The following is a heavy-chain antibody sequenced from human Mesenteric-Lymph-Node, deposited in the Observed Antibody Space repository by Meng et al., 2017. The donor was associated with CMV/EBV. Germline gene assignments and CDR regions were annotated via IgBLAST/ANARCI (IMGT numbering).Heavy chain of an antibody. D-gene: IGHD3-9*01. V-gene: IGHV4-34*01. Sequence: QVQLHQWGGGLLKPSETLSVTCAGYGGSFSGYYWNWIRQSPEKGLEWIGEINHSGSTTYNPSFTSRIIISVDTSTNQISLNMSSVTAADTAVYYCARGSSYDILTGYFDYWGQGALVTVSS. J-gene: IGHJ4*02. CDR2: INHSGST. CDR1: GGSFSGYY. CDR3: ARGSSYDILTGYFDY.